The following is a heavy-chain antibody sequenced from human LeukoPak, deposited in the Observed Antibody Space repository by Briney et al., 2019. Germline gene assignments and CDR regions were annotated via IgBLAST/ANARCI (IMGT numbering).Heavy chain of an antibody. J-gene: IGHJ3*02. V-gene: IGHV3-21*01. CDR1: GFTFSSYS. D-gene: IGHD1-26*01. Sequence: GGSLRLSCAASGFTFSSYSMNWVRQAPGKGLEWVSSISSSSSYIYYADSVKGRFTISRDNAKNSLYLQMNSLRAEDTAVYYCARVGGELLDAFDIWGQGTMVTVSS. CDR3: ARVGGELLDAFDI. CDR2: ISSSSSYI.